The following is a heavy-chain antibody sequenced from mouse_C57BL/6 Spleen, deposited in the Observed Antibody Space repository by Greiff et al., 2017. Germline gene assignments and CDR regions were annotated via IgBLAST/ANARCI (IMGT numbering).Heavy chain of an antibody. J-gene: IGHJ4*01. D-gene: IGHD2-4*01. CDR1: GYSITSGYY. CDR2: ISYDGSN. Sequence: EVQLVESGPGLVKPSQSLSLTCSVTGYSITSGYYWNWIRQFPGNKLEWMGYISYDGSNNYNPSLKNRISITRDTSKNQFFLKLNSVTTEDTTTYYGARDLGILYDYFEDYYAMDYWGQGTSVTVSS. V-gene: IGHV3-6*01. CDR3: ARDLGILYDYFEDYYAMDY.